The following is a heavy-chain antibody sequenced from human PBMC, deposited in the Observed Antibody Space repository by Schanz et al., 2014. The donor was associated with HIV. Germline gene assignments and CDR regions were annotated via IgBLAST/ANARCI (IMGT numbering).Heavy chain of an antibody. CDR1: GFTFSSLG. D-gene: IGHD7-27*01. V-gene: IGHV3-23*01. CDR2: ITGSGSST. Sequence: EVQLLESGGGLVQPGGSLRLSCAASGFTFSSLGMNWVRQAPGKGLEWVSSITGSGSSTYYADSVKGRFTISRDNSKNTLFLQLNSLRAEDTAVYYCARGAGDTDWGRIWGQGTLVTVSS. J-gene: IGHJ3*02. CDR3: ARGAGDTDWGRI.